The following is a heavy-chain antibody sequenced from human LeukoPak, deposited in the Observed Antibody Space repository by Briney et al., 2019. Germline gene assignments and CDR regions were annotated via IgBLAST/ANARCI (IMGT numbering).Heavy chain of an antibody. CDR2: INPSGAST. J-gene: IGHJ4*02. CDR1: GYTFTTYY. CDR3: ARDRDYDILTGPQY. Sequence: ASVKVSCKASGYTFTTYYMHWVRQAPGQGLEWMGSINPSGASTNYAQKFQGRVTMTRDTSTSTVYMELSSLRSEDTAVYYCARDRDYDILTGPQYWGQGTLVAVFS. V-gene: IGHV1-46*01. D-gene: IGHD3-9*01.